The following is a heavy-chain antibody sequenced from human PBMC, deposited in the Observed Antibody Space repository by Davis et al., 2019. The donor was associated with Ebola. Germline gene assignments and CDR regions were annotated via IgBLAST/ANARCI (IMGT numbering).Heavy chain of an antibody. CDR1: GFTFSSYA. Sequence: GESLKISCAASGFTFSSYAMSWVRQAPGKGLEWVSGISGSAGSTYYADSVKGRFIITRGNSKNTLYLQMNSLRAEDTAVYYCSLPTVAGPARFDYWGQGTLVTVSS. CDR3: SLPTVAGPARFDY. V-gene: IGHV3-23*01. D-gene: IGHD6-19*01. CDR2: ISGSAGST. J-gene: IGHJ4*02.